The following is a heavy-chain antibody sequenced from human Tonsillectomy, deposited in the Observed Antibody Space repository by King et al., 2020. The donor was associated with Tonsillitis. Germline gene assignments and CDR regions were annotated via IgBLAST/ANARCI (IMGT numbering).Heavy chain of an antibody. Sequence: QLVQSGGGLVQPGGSLKLSCAASGFTFSGSAMHWVRQASGKCLEWVGRIRSKANSYATAYAASVKGRFTISRDDSKNTAYLQMNSLKTEDTAVYYCTRTTTYSGSYSSWGQGTLVTVSS. CDR3: TRTTTYSGSYSS. D-gene: IGHD1-26*01. CDR1: GFTFSGSA. V-gene: IGHV3-73*01. CDR2: IRSKANSYAT. J-gene: IGHJ5*02.